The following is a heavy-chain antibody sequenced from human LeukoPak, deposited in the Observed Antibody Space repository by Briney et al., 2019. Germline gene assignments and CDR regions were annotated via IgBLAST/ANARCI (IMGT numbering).Heavy chain of an antibody. CDR3: AIHESSIPY. CDR1: GLTFSNYA. V-gene: IGHV3-23*01. CDR2: ISAGSGST. D-gene: IGHD1-26*01. Sequence: PGGSLRLSCAASGLTFSNYAMTWVRQAPGNGQEWVSGISAGSGSTYYADSVKGRFTISRDNSKNTLYLQMSSLRAEDTAIYYRAIHESSIPYWGQGTLVTVSS. J-gene: IGHJ4*02.